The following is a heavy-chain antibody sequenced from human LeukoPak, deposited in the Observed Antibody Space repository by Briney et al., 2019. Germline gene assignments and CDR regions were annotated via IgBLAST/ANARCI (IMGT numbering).Heavy chain of an antibody. CDR3: ARLSGYSSSWVDY. CDR2: VYSSGNT. V-gene: IGHV4-59*08. D-gene: IGHD6-13*01. CDR1: GASISSYY. J-gene: IGHJ4*02. Sequence: SETLSLTCTVSGASISSYYWSWIRQPPGKGLEWIGYVYSSGNTNYSPSLKSRVTLSVDTSKNQFSLKLNSVTAADTAVYYCARLSGYSSSWVDYWGQGTLVTVSS.